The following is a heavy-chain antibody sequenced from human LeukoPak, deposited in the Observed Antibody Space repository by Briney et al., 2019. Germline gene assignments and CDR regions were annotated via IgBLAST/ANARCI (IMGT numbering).Heavy chain of an antibody. Sequence: GESLKISCKGSGYTFASYWIGWVRQMPGKGLEWMGIIYPGDSATRYNPSFQGQVTISADRSVNTAYLQWYSLKASDTAMYYCARRSGSYSWHGYWGQGTLVTVSS. D-gene: IGHD1-26*01. CDR3: ARRSGSYSWHGY. CDR2: IYPGDSAT. CDR1: GYTFASYW. J-gene: IGHJ4*02. V-gene: IGHV5-51*01.